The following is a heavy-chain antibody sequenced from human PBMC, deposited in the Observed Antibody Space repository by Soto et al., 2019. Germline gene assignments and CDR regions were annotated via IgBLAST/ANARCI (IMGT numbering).Heavy chain of an antibody. V-gene: IGHV1-69*12. CDR1: GGSFSSHA. J-gene: IGHJ4*02. CDR2: IIPLFGTP. Sequence: QVQLVQSGAEMKKPGSSVKVSCKASGGSFSSHAITWVRQAPGQGFEWMGGIIPLFGTPNYAQKFQGRVTSIADESTRTVYMELSSLRPEDTAVYYCAREESWGQGTLVSVSS. CDR3: AREES.